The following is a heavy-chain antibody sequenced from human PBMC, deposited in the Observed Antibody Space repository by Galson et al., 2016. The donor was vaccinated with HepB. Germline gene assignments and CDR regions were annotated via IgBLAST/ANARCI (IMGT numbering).Heavy chain of an antibody. V-gene: IGHV4-59*08. CDR1: GGSISSNF. CDR2: IYYSGSS. J-gene: IGHJ4*02. D-gene: IGHD2-15*01. CDR3: ARHGRLLFAEAFWDF. Sequence: SETLSLTCTVSGGSISSNFWSWIRQPPGKGLEWIGYIYYSGSSNYNPSLKSRVTISVDTSKNQFSLKLSSVTAADTAVYYCARHGRLLFAEAFWDFWGQGTLATVSS.